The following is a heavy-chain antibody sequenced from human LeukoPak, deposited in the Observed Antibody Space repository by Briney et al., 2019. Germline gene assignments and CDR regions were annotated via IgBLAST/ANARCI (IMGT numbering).Heavy chain of an antibody. CDR1: GGSISRYY. V-gene: IGHV4-59*08. Sequence: SETLSLTCTVSGGSISRYYWSWIRQPPGKGLEWIGYIYYIGRTNYNPSLKSRVTISVDTSRNQFSLKLSSVTAADTAVYYCATIPRISVTPAEFLGHWGQGTLVTVSS. CDR3: ATIPRISVTPAEFLGH. J-gene: IGHJ1*01. D-gene: IGHD4-23*01. CDR2: IYYIGRT.